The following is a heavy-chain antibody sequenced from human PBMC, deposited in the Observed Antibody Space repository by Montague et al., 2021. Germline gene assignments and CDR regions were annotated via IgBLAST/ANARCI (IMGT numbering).Heavy chain of an antibody. J-gene: IGHJ5*02. Sequence: SETLSLTCTVSSGSIFRAHWSWVRQPPGKGLEWLGSMFYGGATSNNPSLKSRVTMSIDTSTNQFSLKLSFVTAADTAVYYCAKQDYFVSGTSYNGFDPWGQGILVTVSS. V-gene: IGHV4-59*08. CDR3: AKQDYFVSGTSYNGFDP. CDR2: MFYGGAT. CDR1: SGSIFRAH. D-gene: IGHD3-10*01.